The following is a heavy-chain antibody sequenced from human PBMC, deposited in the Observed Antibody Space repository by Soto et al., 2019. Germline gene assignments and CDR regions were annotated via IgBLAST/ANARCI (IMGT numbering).Heavy chain of an antibody. CDR3: AKPGCSSTSCPTHYYYYGMDV. CDR1: GFPFSNYD. CDR2: ISGSGGST. D-gene: IGHD2-2*01. Sequence: GGSLRLSCAASGFPFSNYDMSWVRQAPGKGPEWVSAISGSGGSTYYADSVKGRFTISRDNSKNTLYLQMNSLRAEDTAVYYCAKPGCSSTSCPTHYYYYGMDVWGQGTTVTVSS. V-gene: IGHV3-23*01. J-gene: IGHJ6*02.